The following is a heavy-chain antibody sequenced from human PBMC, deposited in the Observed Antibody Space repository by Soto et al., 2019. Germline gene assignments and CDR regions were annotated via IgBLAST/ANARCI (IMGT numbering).Heavy chain of an antibody. CDR2: IYHSGST. Sequence: NPSETLSLTCAVSGGSISSSNWWSWVRQPPGKGLEWIGEIYHSGSTNYNPSLKSRVTISVDKSKNQFSLKLSSVTAADTAVYYCARWDDYGDYYFDYWGQGTLVTVSS. CDR1: GGSISSSNW. V-gene: IGHV4-4*02. CDR3: ARWDDYGDYYFDY. J-gene: IGHJ4*02. D-gene: IGHD4-17*01.